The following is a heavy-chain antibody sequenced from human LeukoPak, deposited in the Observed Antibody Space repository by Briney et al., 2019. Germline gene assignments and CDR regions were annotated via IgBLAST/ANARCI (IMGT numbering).Heavy chain of an antibody. Sequence: GGSLRLSCAASGFTFSIYEMNWVRQAPGKGLEWVSSSSGSTIYYADSVKGRFTISRDNAKNSLYLQMNSLRAEDTAVYYCARVKRFADYFDYWGQGTLVTVSS. CDR1: GFTFSIYE. CDR2: SSSGSTI. CDR3: ARVKRFADYFDY. V-gene: IGHV3-48*03. J-gene: IGHJ4*02. D-gene: IGHD3-10*01.